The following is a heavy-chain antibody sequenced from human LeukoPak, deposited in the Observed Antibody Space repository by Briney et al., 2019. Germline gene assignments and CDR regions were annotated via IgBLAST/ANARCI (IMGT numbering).Heavy chain of an antibody. CDR2: ICHSGST. J-gene: IGHJ4*02. V-gene: IGHV4-30-2*01. CDR1: GGSISSGGYY. Sequence: SETLSLTCTVSGGSISSGGYYWSWIRQPPGKGLEWIGYICHSGSTYYNPSLKSRVTISVDRSKNQFSLKLSSVTAADTAVYYCARARRLSGSYSLDWGQGTLVTVSS. CDR3: ARARRLSGSYSLD. D-gene: IGHD1-26*01.